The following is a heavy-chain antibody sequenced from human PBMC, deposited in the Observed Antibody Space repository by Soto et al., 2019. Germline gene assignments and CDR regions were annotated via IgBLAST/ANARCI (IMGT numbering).Heavy chain of an antibody. CDR3: AKDLAYCSSTSCPGDYYYGMDV. CDR2: ISGSGGST. D-gene: IGHD2-2*01. V-gene: IGHV3-23*01. CDR1: GFTFSSYA. J-gene: IGHJ6*02. Sequence: LRLSCAASGFTFSSYAMSWVRQAPGKGLEWVSAISGSGGSTYYADSVKGRFTISRDNSKNTLYLQMNSLRAEDTAVYYCAKDLAYCSSTSCPGDYYYGMDVWGQGTTVTVSS.